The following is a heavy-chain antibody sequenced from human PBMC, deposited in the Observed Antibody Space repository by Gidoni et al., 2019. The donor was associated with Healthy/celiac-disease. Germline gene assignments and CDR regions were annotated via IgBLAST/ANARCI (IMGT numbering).Heavy chain of an antibody. D-gene: IGHD3-10*01. J-gene: IGHJ4*02. V-gene: IGHV3-30*04. Sequence: QVQLVESGGGVVEPGRALRLSCAASGFTFSSYAMHWVRQALGQGRDWGAFISYDGSIKYYADSVKGRFTISRDNSKNTLYLQMNSLRAEDTAVYYCARDGPRPLYGSGSYPSYYFDYWGQGTLVTVSS. CDR1: GFTFSSYA. CDR3: ARDGPRPLYGSGSYPSYYFDY. CDR2: ISYDGSIK.